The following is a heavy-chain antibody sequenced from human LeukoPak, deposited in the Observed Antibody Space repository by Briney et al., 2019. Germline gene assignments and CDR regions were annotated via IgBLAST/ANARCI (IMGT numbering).Heavy chain of an antibody. CDR3: ARHSPVGIFYFDY. CDR2: IYYSGST. CDR1: GGSISSSNDY. V-gene: IGHV4-39*01. Sequence: KTSETLSLTCSVSGGSISSSNDYWGWIRQPPGKGLEWIGTIYYSGSTYYNPSLKSRVTISVDTSKNQFSLKLSSVTAADTAVYYCARHSPVGIFYFDYWGQGTLVTVSS. J-gene: IGHJ4*02. D-gene: IGHD1-26*01.